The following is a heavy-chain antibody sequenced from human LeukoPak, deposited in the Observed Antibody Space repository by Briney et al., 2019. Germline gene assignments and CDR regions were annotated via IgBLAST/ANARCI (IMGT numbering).Heavy chain of an antibody. J-gene: IGHJ4*02. Sequence: SETLSLTCTVSGGSISSYYWSWIRQPAGKGLEWIGRIYTSGSTNYNPSLKSRVTMSVDTSKNQFSLKLSSVTAADTAVYYCARDFVRRTTHYFDYWGQGTLVTVSS. CDR2: IYTSGST. V-gene: IGHV4-4*07. CDR3: ARDFVRRTTHYFDY. D-gene: IGHD1/OR15-1a*01. CDR1: GGSISSYY.